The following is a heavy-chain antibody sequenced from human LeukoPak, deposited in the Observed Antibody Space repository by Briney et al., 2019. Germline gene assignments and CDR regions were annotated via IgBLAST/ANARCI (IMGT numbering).Heavy chain of an antibody. CDR3: ASSPALEAKLWSAYYYYYYYMDV. D-gene: IGHD5-18*01. Sequence: GSSVKVSCKASGGTFSSYAISWVRQAPGQGLEWMGGIIPIFGTANYAQKFQGRVTITTDESTSTAYMELSSLRSEDTAVYYYASSPALEAKLWSAYYYYYYYMDVWGKGTTVTVSS. V-gene: IGHV1-69*05. J-gene: IGHJ6*03. CDR1: GGTFSSYA. CDR2: IIPIFGTA.